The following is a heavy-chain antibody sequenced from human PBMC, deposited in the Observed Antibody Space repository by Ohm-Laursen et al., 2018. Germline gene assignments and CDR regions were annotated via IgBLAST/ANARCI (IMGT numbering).Heavy chain of an antibody. CDR1: GFTFSNYL. J-gene: IGHJ6*02. CDR3: ARVMMSTFAYYYYYAMDV. V-gene: IGHV3-21*04. D-gene: IGHD3-16*01. CDR2: LTADSTKI. Sequence: SLRLSCAASGFTFSNYLMSWARQAPGKGPEWVASLTADSTKIYYADSVKGRFSISRDNAKNSLYLQMNSLRAEDTAVYYCARVMMSTFAYYYYYAMDVWGQGTTVTVSS.